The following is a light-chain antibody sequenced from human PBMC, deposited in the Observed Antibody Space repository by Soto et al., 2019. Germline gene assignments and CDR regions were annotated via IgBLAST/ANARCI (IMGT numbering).Light chain of an antibody. CDR3: LLYHHWPLT. V-gene: IGKV3-15*01. CDR2: GAS. J-gene: IGKJ4*01. CDR1: QSVSSS. Sequence: EIVMTQSPATLSVSPGERATLSCRASQSVSSSLAWYQQKPGQAPRLLIYGASTGATGIPARFSGSGSGTDFSLTISSLQSEDFAVYYCLLYHHWPLTFGGGTKVEIK.